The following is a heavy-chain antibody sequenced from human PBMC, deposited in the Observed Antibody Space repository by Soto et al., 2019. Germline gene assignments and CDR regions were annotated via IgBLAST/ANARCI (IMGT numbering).Heavy chain of an antibody. J-gene: IGHJ6*02. D-gene: IGHD2-2*01. V-gene: IGHV5-10-1*01. Sequence: PGESLKISCKGSGYSFTSYWISWVRQMPGKGLEWMGRIDPSDSYTNYSPSFQGHVTISADKSISTAYLQWSSLKASGTAMYYCARDIVVVPAADYYYYGMDVWGQETTVTVAS. CDR2: IDPSDSYT. CDR1: GYSFTSYW. CDR3: ARDIVVVPAADYYYYGMDV.